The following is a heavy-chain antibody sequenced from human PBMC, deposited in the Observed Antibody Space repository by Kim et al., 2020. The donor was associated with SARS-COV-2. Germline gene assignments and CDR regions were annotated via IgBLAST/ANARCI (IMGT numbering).Heavy chain of an antibody. V-gene: IGHV4-4*07. D-gene: IGHD6-13*01. Sequence: SLKSRVTMSVDTSKNQFSLKPTSVTAADTAMYYCARDKGGSSWYGDWFDPWGQGTLVTVSS. CDR3: ARDKGGSSWYGDWFDP. J-gene: IGHJ5*02.